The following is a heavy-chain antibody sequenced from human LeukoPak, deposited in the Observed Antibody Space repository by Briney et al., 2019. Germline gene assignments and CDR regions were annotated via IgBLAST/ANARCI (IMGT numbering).Heavy chain of an antibody. V-gene: IGHV3-23*01. Sequence: PGGSLRLSCAASGFTFNNYAMTWVRQAPGKELEWVSAISGSGTSTYYADSVKGRFTISRDNANNFLYLQMNSLRAEDTAVYYCATETNGRHYDYWGQGTLLIVSS. D-gene: IGHD1-14*01. CDR3: ATETNGRHYDY. CDR1: GFTFNNYA. J-gene: IGHJ4*02. CDR2: ISGSGTST.